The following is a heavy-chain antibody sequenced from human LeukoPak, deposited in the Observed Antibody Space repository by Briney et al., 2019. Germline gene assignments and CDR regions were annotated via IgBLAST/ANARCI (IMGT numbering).Heavy chain of an antibody. Sequence: SETLSLTCAVYGESFSGYYWSWIRQPPGKGLEWIGEINHSGSTNYNPSLKSRVTISVDTSKNQFSLKVNSVTAADTGVYYCARLPLGAFGEVLNFDSWGQGILVIVSS. D-gene: IGHD3-16*01. V-gene: IGHV4-34*01. CDR2: INHSGST. J-gene: IGHJ4*02. CDR1: GESFSGYY. CDR3: ARLPLGAFGEVLNFDS.